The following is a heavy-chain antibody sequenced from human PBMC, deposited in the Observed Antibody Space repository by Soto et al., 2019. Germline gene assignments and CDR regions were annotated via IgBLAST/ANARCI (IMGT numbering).Heavy chain of an antibody. CDR2: ISYDGNNE. V-gene: IGHV3-30-3*01. D-gene: IGHD1-26*01. CDR1: GFTFSAYT. J-gene: IGHJ3*02. Sequence: QVQLVESGGGVVQPGRSLRLSCAASGFTFSAYTMHWVRQPPGKGLEWVAVISYDGNNERYTDPVKGRFTVSRDNSKSTLYLQMHSLKSEDTAVYYCARDGYSGRSEGFDIWGQGTMVTVSS. CDR3: ARDGYSGRSEGFDI.